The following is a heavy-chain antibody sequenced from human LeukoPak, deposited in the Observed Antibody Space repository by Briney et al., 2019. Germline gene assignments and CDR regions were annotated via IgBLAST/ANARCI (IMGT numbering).Heavy chain of an antibody. Sequence: PGGSLRLSCAASGFTLSNHPMYWVSQAPGKGLEWVSSLSDTGDSTHYADSVKGRFTISRDSARSALYLQMNSLRAEDTAVYYCAKGDCSSGSCYFDYWGQGSQVTVSS. D-gene: IGHD2-15*01. CDR1: GFTLSNHP. J-gene: IGHJ4*02. CDR2: LSDTGDST. V-gene: IGHV3-23*01. CDR3: AKGDCSSGSCYFDY.